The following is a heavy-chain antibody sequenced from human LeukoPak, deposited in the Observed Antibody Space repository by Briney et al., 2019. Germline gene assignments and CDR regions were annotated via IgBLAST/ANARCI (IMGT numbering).Heavy chain of an antibody. CDR1: GFTFSSYA. J-gene: IGHJ6*02. D-gene: IGHD4-17*01. CDR2: ISYDGSNK. CDR3: ARSYGDYYIYYYYGMDV. V-gene: IGHV3-30-3*01. Sequence: GGSLRLSCAASGFTFSSYAMHWVRQAPGKGLEWVAVISYDGSNKYYADSVKGRFTISRDNSKNTLYLQMNSLRAEDTAVYYCARSYGDYYIYYYYGMDVWGQGTTVTVSS.